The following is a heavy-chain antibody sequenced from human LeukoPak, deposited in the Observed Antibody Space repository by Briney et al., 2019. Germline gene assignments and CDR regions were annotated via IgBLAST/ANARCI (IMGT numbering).Heavy chain of an antibody. Sequence: GGSLRLSCAASGFTFSSYSMNWVRQAPGKGLEWVSSISSSSSYIYYADSVKGRFTISRDNAKNSLYLQMNSLRAEDTAVYYCARLLRISGYPDAFDIWGQGTMVTVSS. V-gene: IGHV3-21*01. CDR2: ISSSSSYI. CDR3: ARLLRISGYPDAFDI. CDR1: GFTFSSYS. D-gene: IGHD3-22*01. J-gene: IGHJ3*02.